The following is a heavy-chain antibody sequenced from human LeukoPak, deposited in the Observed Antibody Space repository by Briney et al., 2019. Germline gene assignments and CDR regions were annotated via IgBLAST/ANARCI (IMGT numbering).Heavy chain of an antibody. D-gene: IGHD1-26*01. CDR2: ISGSGGST. J-gene: IGHJ2*01. CDR3: ARVGQGEWYFDL. V-gene: IGHV3-23*01. CDR1: GFTFSSYA. Sequence: PGGSLRLSCAASGFTFSSYAMSWVRQAPWKGLEWVSAISGSGGSTYYADSVKGRFTISRDNAKNTLYLQMNSLGAEDTAVYYCARVGQGEWYFDLWGRGTLVTVSS.